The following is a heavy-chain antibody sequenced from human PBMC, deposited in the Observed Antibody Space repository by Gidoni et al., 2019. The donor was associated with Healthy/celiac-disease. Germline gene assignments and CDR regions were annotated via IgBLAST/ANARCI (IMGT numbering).Heavy chain of an antibody. J-gene: IGHJ4*02. CDR2: IYYSGST. CDR3: ARGAEPPREGGGYFDY. D-gene: IGHD3-16*01. V-gene: IGHV4-31*03. Sequence: QVQLQESGPGLVKPSQTLSLTCTFSGGSISSGGYYWSWIRQHPGKGLEWIGYIYYSGSTYYNPSLKSRVTISVDTSKNQFSLKLSSVTAADTAVYYCARGAEPPREGGGYFDYWGQGTLVTVSS. CDR1: GGSISSGGYY.